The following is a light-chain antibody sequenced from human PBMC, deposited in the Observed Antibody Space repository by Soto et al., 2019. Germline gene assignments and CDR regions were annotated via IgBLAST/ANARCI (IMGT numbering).Light chain of an antibody. CDR3: QVWDSSSDHVV. Sequence: SSELTQPPSVSVAPGKTARITCGGNNIGRKGVHWYQQRPGQAPVLVIYYDSDRPSGIPERFSGSKSGNTATLTISRVEDGDEADYYCQVWDSSSDHVVFGGGTKLTVL. V-gene: IGLV3-21*04. CDR2: YDS. CDR1: NIGRKG. J-gene: IGLJ2*01.